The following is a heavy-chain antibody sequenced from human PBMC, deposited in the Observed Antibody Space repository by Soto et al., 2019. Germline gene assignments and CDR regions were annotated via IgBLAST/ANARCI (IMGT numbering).Heavy chain of an antibody. CDR3: ARDGGLQYYFDY. V-gene: IGHV4-31*03. J-gene: IGHJ4*02. CDR1: GGSISSGGYY. D-gene: IGHD2-15*01. CDR2: IYYSGST. Sequence: QVQLQESGPGLVKPSQTLSLTCTVSGGSISSGGYYWSWIRQHPGKGLEWIGYIYYSGSTYYNPSRKSGVTISVDTSKNQFSLKLSSVTAADTAVYSCARDGGLQYYFDYWGQGTLVTVSS.